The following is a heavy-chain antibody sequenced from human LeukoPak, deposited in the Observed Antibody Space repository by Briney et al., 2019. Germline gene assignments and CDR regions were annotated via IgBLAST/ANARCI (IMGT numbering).Heavy chain of an antibody. CDR1: GGTFSSYA. J-gene: IGHJ3*02. D-gene: IGHD2-2*01. Sequence: SVKVSCKASGGTFSSYAISWVRQAPGQGLEWMGGIIPIFGTANYAQKFQGRVTIAADESTSTAYMELSSLRSEDPAVYYCARDRDVVVPAAIRDYDAFDIWGQGTMVTVSS. CDR2: IIPIFGTA. CDR3: ARDRDVVVPAAIRDYDAFDI. V-gene: IGHV1-69*01.